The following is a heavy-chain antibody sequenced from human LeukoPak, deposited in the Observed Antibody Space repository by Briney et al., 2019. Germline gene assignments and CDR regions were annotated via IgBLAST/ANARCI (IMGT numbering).Heavy chain of an antibody. J-gene: IGHJ3*02. Sequence: GGSLRLSCAASGFTFSSYAMHWVRQAPGKGLEWVAVISYDGSNKYYADSVKGRFTISRDNSKNTLYLQMNSLRAEDTAVYYCARSREGSGAFDIWGQGTMVTVSS. CDR1: GFTFSSYA. D-gene: IGHD3-10*01. V-gene: IGHV3-30-3*01. CDR3: ARSREGSGAFDI. CDR2: ISYDGSNK.